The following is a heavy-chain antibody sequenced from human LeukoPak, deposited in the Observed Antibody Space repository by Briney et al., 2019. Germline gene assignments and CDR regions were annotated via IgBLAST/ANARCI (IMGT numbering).Heavy chain of an antibody. CDR1: GFTFSSYG. CDR2: IWYDGSHK. Sequence: GGSLRLSCAASGFTFSSYGMHWVRQAPGKGLEWVADIWYDGSHKYYADSVKGRFTISRDNSKNTLHLQMNSLRAEDTAVSYCARDLLLWFRELSGDSDYWGQGPLVTVSS. CDR3: ARDLLLWFRELSGDSDY. V-gene: IGHV3-33*01. D-gene: IGHD3-10*01. J-gene: IGHJ4*02.